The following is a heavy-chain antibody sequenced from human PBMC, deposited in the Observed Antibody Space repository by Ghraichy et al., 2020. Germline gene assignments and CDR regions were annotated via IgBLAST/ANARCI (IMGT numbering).Heavy chain of an antibody. D-gene: IGHD3-22*01. Sequence: SETLSLTCTVSGGSISSSSYYWGWIRQPPGKGLEWIGSIYYSGSTYYNPSLKSRVTISVDTSKNQFSLKLSSLTAADTAVYYCATTYYYDSSGYSGDWFDPWGQGTLVTVSS. CDR3: ATTYYYDSSGYSGDWFDP. V-gene: IGHV4-39*01. CDR2: IYYSGST. J-gene: IGHJ5*02. CDR1: GGSISSSSYY.